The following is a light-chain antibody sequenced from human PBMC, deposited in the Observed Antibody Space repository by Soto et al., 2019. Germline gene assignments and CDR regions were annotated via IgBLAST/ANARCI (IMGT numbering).Light chain of an antibody. CDR3: QQTYTIPFA. V-gene: IGKV1-39*01. J-gene: IGKJ2*01. CDR1: QTIYNY. Sequence: DMQMSQSPSSMSASVGDSGTITCRPSQTIYNYLNWYQHKPGKAPKLLIYAASTLQTGVSSRFTGSASGTDFTLPIDNLQAEDFATYYCQQTYTIPFAFGQGTKLEI. CDR2: AAS.